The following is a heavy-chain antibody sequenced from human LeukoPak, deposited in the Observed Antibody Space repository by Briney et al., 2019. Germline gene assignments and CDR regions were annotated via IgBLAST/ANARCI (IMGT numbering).Heavy chain of an antibody. D-gene: IGHD1-26*01. Sequence: PGRSLRLSCSASGFTFRIYAMHWVRQAPGKGLEWVAGISYDGSNKFHTDSAKGRFTISRDNSKNTLYLQMNSLRPDDTAVYYCARVVHSGSFPDAFDIWGQGTMVTVS. CDR2: ISYDGSNK. CDR1: GFTFRIYA. V-gene: IGHV3-30*04. CDR3: ARVVHSGSFPDAFDI. J-gene: IGHJ3*02.